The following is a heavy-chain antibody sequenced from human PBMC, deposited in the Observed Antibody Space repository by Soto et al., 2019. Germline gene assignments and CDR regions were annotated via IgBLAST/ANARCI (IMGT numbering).Heavy chain of an antibody. D-gene: IGHD3-16*01. CDR1: GFTFSDYW. J-gene: IGHJ5*02. Sequence: EVQLVESGRGLVQPGGSLRLSCAASGFTFSDYWMHWVRQAPGKGLVWVSRLKSDGSSTSYADSVKGRFTISRDNARSTLFLQMNSLRAEDTAVYYCARSWGRELVTWGLGTLVIVSS. CDR3: ARSWGRELVT. V-gene: IGHV3-74*01. CDR2: LKSDGSST.